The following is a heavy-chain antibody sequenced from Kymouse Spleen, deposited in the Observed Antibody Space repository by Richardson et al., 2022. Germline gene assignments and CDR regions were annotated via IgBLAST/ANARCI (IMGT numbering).Heavy chain of an antibody. Sequence: QVQLQQWGAGLLKPSETLSLTCAVYGGSFSGYYWSWIRQPPGKGLEWIGEINHSGSTNYNPSLKSRVTISVDTSKNQFSLKLSSVTAADTAVYYCARGFITIFGDGMDVWGQGTTVTVSS. V-gene: IGHV4-34*01. CDR3: ARGFITIFGDGMDV. J-gene: IGHJ6*02. CDR2: INHSGST. D-gene: IGHD3-3*01. CDR1: GGSFSGYY.